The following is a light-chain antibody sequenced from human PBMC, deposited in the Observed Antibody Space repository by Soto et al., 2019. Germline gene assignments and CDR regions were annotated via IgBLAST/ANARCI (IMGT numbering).Light chain of an antibody. CDR2: EVS. Sequence: QSVLTQPPSASGSPGQSVTISCTGTSSDVGGYNYVSWYQQYSGTVPKLMIYEVSKRPSGVPDRFSGSKSGNTASLTVTGLQAEDEADYYCSSYAGSNNFVFGTGTKLPS. CDR3: SSYAGSNNFV. CDR1: SSDVGGYNY. J-gene: IGLJ1*01. V-gene: IGLV2-8*01.